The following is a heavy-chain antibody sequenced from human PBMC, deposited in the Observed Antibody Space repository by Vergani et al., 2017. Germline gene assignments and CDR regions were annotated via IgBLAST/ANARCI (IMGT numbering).Heavy chain of an antibody. J-gene: IGHJ5*02. V-gene: IGHV4-38-2*02. CDR2: IYHSGSS. CDR1: GYSISSGFY. CDR3: ARDGSPGIYDVLTGYYSGWFDP. D-gene: IGHD3-9*01. Sequence: QVQLQESGPGLVKPSETLSLTCVVSGYSISSGFYWGWIRQPPGKGLEWIGSIYHSGSSYYNPSLKSRVTISIDTSKNQFSLRLSSVTAADTAVYYCARDGSPGIYDVLTGYYSGWFDPWGQGTLVTVSS.